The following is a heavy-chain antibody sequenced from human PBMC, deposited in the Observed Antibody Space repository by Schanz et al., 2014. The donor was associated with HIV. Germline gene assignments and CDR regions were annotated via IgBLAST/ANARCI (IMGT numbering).Heavy chain of an antibody. J-gene: IGHJ4*02. D-gene: IGHD4-17*01. CDR1: GFTFTNYG. CDR2: IWYNGDKT. V-gene: IGHV3-33*06. Sequence: QLQLVESGGGVDQPGRSLRLSCVASGFTFTNYGMHWVRQAPGKGLEWVAVIWYNGDKTFYGDSVKGRFTISRDNSKNTLYLQMNNLRAEDTAVYFCAKASVTDYCDYWGQGTLVTVSS. CDR3: AKASVTDYCDY.